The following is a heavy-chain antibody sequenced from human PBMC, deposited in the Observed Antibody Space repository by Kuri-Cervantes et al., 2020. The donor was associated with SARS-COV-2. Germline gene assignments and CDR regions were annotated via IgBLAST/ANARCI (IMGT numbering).Heavy chain of an antibody. V-gene: IGHV3-48*01. D-gene: IGHD3-10*01. CDR2: ISSSSSTI. CDR1: GFTFSSYS. J-gene: IGHJ1*01. Sequence: GGSLRLSCAASGFTFSSYSMNWVRQAPGKGLEWVSYISSSSSTIYYADSVKGRFTISRDNAKNSLYLQMNSLRAEDTAVYYCARAQNTYGSGSYVYFQHWGQGTLVTVSS. CDR3: ARAQNTYGSGSYVYFQH.